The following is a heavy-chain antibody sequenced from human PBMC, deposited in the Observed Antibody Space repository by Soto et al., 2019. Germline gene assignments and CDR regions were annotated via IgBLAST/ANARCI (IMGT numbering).Heavy chain of an antibody. J-gene: IGHJ3*02. V-gene: IGHV3-23*04. CDR2: IGGSGST. Sequence: EVQLVESGGGLVQPGGSLRLSCAASGFTFSSYDMHWVRQAKGKGLEWVSTIGGSGSTYYADSVKGRFTISRDNSNNALYLQMNSLRAGDTAVYYCAKGILVKPPGTRAFDIWGQGTMVIVSS. D-gene: IGHD6-13*01. CDR3: AKGILVKPPGTRAFDI. CDR1: GFTFSSYD.